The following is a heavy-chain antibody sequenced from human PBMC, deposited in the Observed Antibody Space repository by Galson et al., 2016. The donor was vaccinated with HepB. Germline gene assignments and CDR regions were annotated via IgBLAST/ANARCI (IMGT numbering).Heavy chain of an antibody. Sequence: SETLSLTCGVSGASITSSGYYWGWIRQPPGKGLEWIGSIRSDGSTYYSPSLKSRVTISVDTSKNQFSLRLTSVTAADTAVYYCARPVGRGSYAYWGQGTLVTVSS. CDR3: ARPVGRGSYAY. D-gene: IGHD1-26*01. CDR2: IRSDGST. V-gene: IGHV4-39*01. J-gene: IGHJ4*02. CDR1: GASITSSGYY.